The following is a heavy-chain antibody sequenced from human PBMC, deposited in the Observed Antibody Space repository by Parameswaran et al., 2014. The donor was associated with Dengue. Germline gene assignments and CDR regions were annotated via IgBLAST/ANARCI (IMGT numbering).Heavy chain of an antibody. J-gene: IGHJ6*02. Sequence: VRQAPGKGLEWVAVIPHDERDKQYADSVKGRFTISRDNSKNTLFLQMNSLRAEDTAMYYCAREGAGVAFYGMDVWGQGTTVTVSS. CDR3: AREGAGVAFYGMDV. CDR2: IPHDERDK. V-gene: IGHV3-30*03. D-gene: IGHD3-3*01.